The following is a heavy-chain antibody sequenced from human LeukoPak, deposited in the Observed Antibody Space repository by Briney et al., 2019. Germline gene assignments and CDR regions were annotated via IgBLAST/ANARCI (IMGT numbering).Heavy chain of an antibody. CDR2: IYYSGIT. D-gene: IGHD3-10*01. CDR1: GGSISSQY. Sequence: PSETLPLTCTVSGGSISSQYWSLIRQPPGKGLEWIGYIYYSGITKYSPSLKSRVTISVDTSKNQFSLRLTSVTAADTAVYYCARTSYHYNSGDYGWYFDYWGQGTLVTVSA. J-gene: IGHJ4*02. V-gene: IGHV4-59*11. CDR3: ARTSYHYNSGDYGWYFDY.